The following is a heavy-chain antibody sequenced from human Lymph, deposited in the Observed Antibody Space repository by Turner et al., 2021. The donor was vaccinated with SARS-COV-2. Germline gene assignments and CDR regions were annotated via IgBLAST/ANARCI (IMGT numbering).Heavy chain of an antibody. V-gene: IGHV3-23*01. CDR3: AKSPLGEDYFDY. CDR2: ISGSGART. CDR1: GFTFSNYA. Sequence: EVQLLESGGDLVQPGGSLRLYSAASGFTFSNYAMSWVRQAPGKGLEWVSDISGSGARTYYADSVKGRFTISRDYSKNTLFLQMNSRRADDTAIYYCAKSPLGEDYFDYWGQGTLVTVSS. D-gene: IGHD3-16*01. J-gene: IGHJ4*02.